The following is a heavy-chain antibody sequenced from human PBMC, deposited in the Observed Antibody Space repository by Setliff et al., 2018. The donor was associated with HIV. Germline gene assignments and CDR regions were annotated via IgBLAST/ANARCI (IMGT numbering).Heavy chain of an antibody. D-gene: IGHD3-22*01. J-gene: IGHJ4*02. CDR3: ATPLSHDSSGREPFDY. Sequence: SCKVSGYTFTDYYLHWVQQAPGKGLEWVGLIDPEDDETLFAEKFQGRVTITADTSTDTAYMELSSLRSEDTAVYYCATPLSHDSSGREPFDYWGQGTLVTVSS. CDR1: GYTFTDYY. V-gene: IGHV1-69-2*01. CDR2: IDPEDDET.